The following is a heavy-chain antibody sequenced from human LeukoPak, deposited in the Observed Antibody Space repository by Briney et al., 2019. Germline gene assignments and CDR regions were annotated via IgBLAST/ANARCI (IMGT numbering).Heavy chain of an antibody. CDR3: ARDRTIFGVAMYYFDY. D-gene: IGHD3-3*01. CDR1: GYTFTGYY. J-gene: IGHJ4*02. CDR2: INPNSGGT. Sequence: GASVKVSCKASGYTFTGYYMHWVRQAPGQGLEWMGWINPNSGGTNYAQKFQGRVTMTRDTSISTAYMELSRLRSDDTAVYYCARDRTIFGVAMYYFDYWGQGTLVTVSS. V-gene: IGHV1-2*02.